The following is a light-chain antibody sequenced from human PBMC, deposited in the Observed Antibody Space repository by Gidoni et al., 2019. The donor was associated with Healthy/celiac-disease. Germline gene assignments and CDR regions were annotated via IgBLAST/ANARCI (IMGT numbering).Light chain of an antibody. J-gene: IGKJ4*01. CDR2: DAS. V-gene: IGKV3-11*01. Sequence: EIVLTQSPAPLSLSPGERATLSCRASQSVSSYLAWYQQKPGQAPRLLIYDASNRATGIPARFSGSGSGTDFTLTISSLEPEDFAVYYCQQRSNGPPLTFGGGTKVEIK. CDR1: QSVSSY. CDR3: QQRSNGPPLT.